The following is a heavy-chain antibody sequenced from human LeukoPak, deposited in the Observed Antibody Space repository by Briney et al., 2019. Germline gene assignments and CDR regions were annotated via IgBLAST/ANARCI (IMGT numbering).Heavy chain of an antibody. CDR2: IYYSGST. D-gene: IGHD6-19*01. CDR1: GGSISSYY. V-gene: IGHV4-59*01. CDR3: ARAAYSSGWYEVDY. Sequence: SETLSLTCTVSGGSISSYYWSWIRQPPGKGLEWIGYIYYSGSTNYNPSLKSRVTISVDTSKNQFSLKLSSVTAADTAVYHCARAAYSSGWYEVDYWGQGTLVTVSS. J-gene: IGHJ4*02.